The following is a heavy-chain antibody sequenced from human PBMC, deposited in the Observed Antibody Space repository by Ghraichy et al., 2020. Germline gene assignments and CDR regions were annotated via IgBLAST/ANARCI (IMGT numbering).Heavy chain of an antibody. D-gene: IGHD2-2*03. CDR3: ARSGYCNEARCVQYLFDL. CDR2: IYPGGST. V-gene: IGHV4-39*01. J-gene: IGHJ5*02. CDR1: GGSIRSGSYY. Sequence: SETLSLTCTVVGGSIRSGSYYWGWIRQPPGKAPEWIASIYPGGSTHYNPPLKSRVTMSADTAKNQFSLSLTSVTAADTAIYYCARSGYCNEARCVQYLFDLWGQGTLVTVSS.